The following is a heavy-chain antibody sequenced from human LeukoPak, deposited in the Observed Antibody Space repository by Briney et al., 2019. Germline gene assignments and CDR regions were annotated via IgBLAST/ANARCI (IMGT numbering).Heavy chain of an antibody. V-gene: IGHV1-69*02. CDR2: IIPILGIA. Sequence: APVKVSCKASGGTFSSYTTSWVRQAPGQGLEWMGRIIPILGIANYAQKFQGRVTITADKSTSTAYMELSSLRSEDTAVCYCARENSGSYYADWGQGTLVTVSS. CDR1: GGTFSSYT. J-gene: IGHJ4*02. D-gene: IGHD1-26*01. CDR3: ARENSGSYYAD.